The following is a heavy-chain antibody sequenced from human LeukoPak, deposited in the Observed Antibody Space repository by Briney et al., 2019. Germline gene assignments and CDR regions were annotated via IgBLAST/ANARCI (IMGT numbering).Heavy chain of an antibody. J-gene: IGHJ5*02. V-gene: IGHV4-34*01. Sequence: SETLSLTCAVYGGSFSGYYWSWIRQPPGKGLEWIGEINHSGSTNYNPSLKSRVTISVDTSKNQFSLKLSSVTAADTAVYYCARDLAYGSGSYLGFDPWGQGTLVTVSS. CDR1: GGSFSGYY. CDR3: ARDLAYGSGSYLGFDP. CDR2: INHSGST. D-gene: IGHD3-10*01.